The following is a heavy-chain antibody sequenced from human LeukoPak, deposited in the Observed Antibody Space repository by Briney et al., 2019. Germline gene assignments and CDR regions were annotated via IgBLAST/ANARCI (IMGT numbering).Heavy chain of an antibody. CDR2: LYYSGST. D-gene: IGHD3-22*01. CDR1: GGSISSYY. CDR3: ARDAKLLGYFDL. V-gene: IGHV4-59*01. Sequence: SETLSLTCTVSGGSISSYYWSCIRQPPGEKLEWIGYLYYSGSTNYNPSLGSRVTISADSTKNQFSLKLTSVTAADTAVYYCARDAKLLGYFDLWGPGTMVTVSS. J-gene: IGHJ3*01.